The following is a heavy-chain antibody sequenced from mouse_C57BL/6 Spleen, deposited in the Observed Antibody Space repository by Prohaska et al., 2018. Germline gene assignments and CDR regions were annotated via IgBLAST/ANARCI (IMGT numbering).Heavy chain of an antibody. CDR1: GYTFTSYW. V-gene: IGHV1-59*01. J-gene: IGHJ3*01. D-gene: IGHD1-1*01. CDR3: ARAYYGSSTPLAY. Sequence: QVQLQQPGAELVRPGTSVKLSCKASGYTFTSYWMHWVKQRPGQGLEWIGVIDPSDSYTNYNQKVKGKATLTVDTSSSTAYMQLSSLTSEDSAVYYCARAYYGSSTPLAYWGQGTLVTVSA. CDR2: IDPSDSYT.